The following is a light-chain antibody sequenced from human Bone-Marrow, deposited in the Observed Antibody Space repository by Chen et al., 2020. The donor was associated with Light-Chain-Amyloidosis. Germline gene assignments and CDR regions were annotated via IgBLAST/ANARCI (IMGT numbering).Light chain of an antibody. CDR1: SSNIGSNY. Sequence: QSVLTQPPSASGNPGQRVTISCSGGSSNIGSNYVYWYQQLPGTAPQLLIYKNNQRPSGVPDRFSGSKSGTSASLAISGVRSEDEADYHCAAWDDTLSGPVFGGGTKVTVL. V-gene: IGLV1-47*01. J-gene: IGLJ3*02. CDR3: AAWDDTLSGPV. CDR2: KNN.